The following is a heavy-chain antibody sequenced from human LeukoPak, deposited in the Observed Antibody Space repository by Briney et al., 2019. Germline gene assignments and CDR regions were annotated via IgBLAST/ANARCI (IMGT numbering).Heavy chain of an antibody. D-gene: IGHD2-2*01. CDR3: ARGGPYCSSTSCYFAGPNWFDP. J-gene: IGHJ5*02. CDR1: GYTFTGYY. CDR2: INPNSGGT. Sequence: GASVKVSCKASGYTFTGYYMHWVRQAPGQGLEWMGWINPNSGGTNYAQKFQGRVTMTRDTSISTAYMELSRLRSDDTAVYYCARGGPYCSSTSCYFAGPNWFDPWAREPWSPSPQ. V-gene: IGHV1-2*02.